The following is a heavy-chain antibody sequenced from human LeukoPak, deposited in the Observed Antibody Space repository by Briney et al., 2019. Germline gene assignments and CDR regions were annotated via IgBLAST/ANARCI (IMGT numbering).Heavy chain of an antibody. CDR1: GGSISSSSYY. V-gene: IGHV4-39*07. CDR2: IYYSGST. Sequence: SETLSLSCTVSGGSISSSSYYWGWIRQPPGKGLEWIGSIYYSGSTYYNPSLKSRVTISLDTSRNQFSLKLSSVTAADTAVYSCANHGYCPNGVCYSGWFDPWGQGTLVTVSS. D-gene: IGHD2-8*01. J-gene: IGHJ5*02. CDR3: ANHGYCPNGVCYSGWFDP.